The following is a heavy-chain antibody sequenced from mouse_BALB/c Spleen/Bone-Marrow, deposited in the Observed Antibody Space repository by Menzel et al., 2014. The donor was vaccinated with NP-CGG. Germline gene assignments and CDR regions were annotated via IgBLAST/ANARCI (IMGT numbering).Heavy chain of an antibody. J-gene: IGHJ3*01. CDR1: SFNIKDTY. V-gene: IGHV14-3*02. D-gene: IGHD3-3*01. Sequence: LVESGAELVKPGASVKLSCTASSFNIKDTYMHWVKQRPEQGLEWIGRIDPANGNTKYDPKFQGKATITAGTASNTAYLQLSSLTSEDTAVYYCARGDAFAYWSQGTLVTVSA. CDR2: IDPANGNT. CDR3: ARGDAFAY.